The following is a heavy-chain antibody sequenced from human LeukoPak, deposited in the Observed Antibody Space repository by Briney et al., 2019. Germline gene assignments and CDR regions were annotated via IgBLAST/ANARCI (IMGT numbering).Heavy chain of an antibody. CDR3: TTRLRNHFDY. V-gene: IGHV3-23*01. J-gene: IGHJ4*02. Sequence: PGGSLRLSCATSGFTFSSFTMNWVHQAPGKGLEWVSTISDGSRDTHYAGSVKGRFTISRDDSQNIVYLQMDSLRAEDTALYYCTTRLRNHFDYWGQGTQVTVSS. CDR2: ISDGSRDT. CDR1: GFTFSSFT. D-gene: IGHD5-12*01.